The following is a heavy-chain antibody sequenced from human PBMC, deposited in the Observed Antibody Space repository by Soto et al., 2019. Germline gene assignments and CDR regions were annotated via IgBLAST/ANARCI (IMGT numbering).Heavy chain of an antibody. D-gene: IGHD1-7*01. Sequence: QAQLLQSGAEMKKPGASVKVSCKASGYTFINYFIHWVRQAPGQGLEWIGIVHPSRGTADYAQKFKGRVTPTTVMSTRTDYMDLSNLTSEDTAVYYCARPLIGNTVDLWGQGTTVIVSS. CDR3: ARPLIGNTVDL. CDR2: VHPSRGTA. J-gene: IGHJ3*01. V-gene: IGHV1-46*01. CDR1: GYTFINYF.